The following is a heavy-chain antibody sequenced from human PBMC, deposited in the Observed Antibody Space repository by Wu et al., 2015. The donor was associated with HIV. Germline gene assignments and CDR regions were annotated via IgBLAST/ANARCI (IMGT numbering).Heavy chain of an antibody. V-gene: IGHV1-69*10. D-gene: IGHD5-12*01. CDR3: ARGRYSGYDSPRVYYYYMDV. J-gene: IGHJ6*03. Sequence: QVQLEQSGAEVKKPGSSVKLSCKAPGGTFGTHAINWVRQAPGQGLEWMGGIVPVYNIPNYAEKFQDRVTITADRSTSTAYMELSSLRSADTAIYYCARGRYSGYDSPRVYYYYMDVWGLGTTVIVSS. CDR1: GGTFGTHA. CDR2: IVPVYNIP.